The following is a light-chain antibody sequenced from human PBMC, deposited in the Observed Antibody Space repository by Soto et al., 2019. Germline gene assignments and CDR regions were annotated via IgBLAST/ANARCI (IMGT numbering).Light chain of an antibody. J-gene: IGLJ2*01. CDR1: SGHSNYA. CDR2: LNSDSRH. Sequence: QPVLTQSPSASASLGASVMLTCTLSSGHSNYAIAWHQQQSERGPRYLMELNSDSRHSRGYGIPDRFSGSSSGAERYLTISCLQSEDEAAYYFQTWGAGIVVFGGGAKLTV. CDR3: QTWGAGIVV. V-gene: IGLV4-69*02.